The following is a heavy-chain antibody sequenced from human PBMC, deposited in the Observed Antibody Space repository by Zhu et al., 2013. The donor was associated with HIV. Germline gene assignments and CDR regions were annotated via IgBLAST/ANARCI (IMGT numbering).Heavy chain of an antibody. CDR3: ARGRNWNYSRQYYYYYGMDV. Sequence: QVQLVQSGAEVKKPGASVKVSCKASGYTFTSYDINWVRQATGQGLEWMGWMNPNSGNTGYAQKFQGRVTMTRNTSISTAYMELSSLRSEDTAVYYCARGRNWNYSRQYYYYYGMDVWGQGTTVTVSS. V-gene: IGHV1-8*01. CDR1: GYTFTSYD. D-gene: IGHD1-7*01. J-gene: IGHJ6*02. CDR2: MNPNSGNT.